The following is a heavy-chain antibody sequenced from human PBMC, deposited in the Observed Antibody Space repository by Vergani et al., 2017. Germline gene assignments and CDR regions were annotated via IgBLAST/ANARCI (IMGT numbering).Heavy chain of an antibody. CDR2: IIPIFGTA. D-gene: IGHD3-22*01. J-gene: IGHJ4*02. CDR1: VGTFSSYA. Sequence: QVQLVQSGAEVKKPGSSVKVSCKASVGTFSSYAISWVRQAPGQGREWMGGIIPIFGTANYAQKFQGRVTITADESTSTAYMELSSLRSEDTAVYYCARSYYDSSGYYPFDYWGQGTLVTVSS. CDR3: ARSYYDSSGYYPFDY. V-gene: IGHV1-69*12.